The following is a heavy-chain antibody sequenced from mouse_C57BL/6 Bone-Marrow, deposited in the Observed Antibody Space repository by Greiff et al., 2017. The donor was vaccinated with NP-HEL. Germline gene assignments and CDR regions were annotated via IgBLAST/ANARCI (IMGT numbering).Heavy chain of an antibody. Sequence: DVKLQESGGGLVQPKGSLKLSCAASGFTFNTYAMHWVRQAPGKGLEWVARIRSKSSTYATYYADSVKDRFTISRDDSQSMLYLQMNNLKTEDTAMYYCVRCITTVVFDYWGQGTTLTVSS. V-gene: IGHV10-3*01. D-gene: IGHD1-1*01. CDR1: GFTFNTYA. CDR3: VRCITTVVFDY. CDR2: IRSKSSTYAT. J-gene: IGHJ2*01.